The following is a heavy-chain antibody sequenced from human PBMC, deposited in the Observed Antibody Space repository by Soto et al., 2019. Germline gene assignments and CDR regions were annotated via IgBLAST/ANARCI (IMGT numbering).Heavy chain of an antibody. CDR2: IIIIGGST. V-gene: IGHV3-64D*06. CDR1: GFTFSSYA. D-gene: IGHD3-22*01. J-gene: IGHJ4*02. CDR3: VKGEFYYDSSAYYPFDS. Sequence: PGGSLRLSCSASGFTFSSYAMHWVRQAPGKGQENVSSIIIIGGSTHYADSVKGRFTISSDNSRNTHYLQMCILRADDTVVYYCVKGEFYYDSSAYYPFDSWGQGTLVTVSS.